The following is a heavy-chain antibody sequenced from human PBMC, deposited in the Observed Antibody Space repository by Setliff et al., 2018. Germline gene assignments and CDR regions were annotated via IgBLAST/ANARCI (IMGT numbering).Heavy chain of an antibody. V-gene: IGHV4-34*01. CDR2: INHRETT. CDR3: ARGPRFDYESPTYRRRFDP. Sequence: PSETLSLTCAVYGGSFSGYYWNWIRQAPGKGLEWIGEINHRETTSYTPSLKGRVTISVDTSKNLFSLKLSSVTAADTAVYFCARGPRFDYESPTYRRRFDPWGQGTAVTVSS. J-gene: IGHJ5*02. CDR1: GGSFSGYY. D-gene: IGHD3-22*01.